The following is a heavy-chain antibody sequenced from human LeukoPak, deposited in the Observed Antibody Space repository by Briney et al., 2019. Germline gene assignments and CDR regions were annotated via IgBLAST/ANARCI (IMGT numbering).Heavy chain of an antibody. V-gene: IGHV1-18*01. Sequence: GASVKVSCKASGYTFTSYGISWVRQAPGQGLEWMGWISAYNGNTNYAQKLQGRVTMTTDTSTSTAYMELRSLRSDDTAVYYCARSYHDILTGYYNFDYWGQGTLVTVSS. CDR1: GYTFTSYG. D-gene: IGHD3-9*01. CDR3: ARSYHDILTGYYNFDY. CDR2: ISAYNGNT. J-gene: IGHJ4*02.